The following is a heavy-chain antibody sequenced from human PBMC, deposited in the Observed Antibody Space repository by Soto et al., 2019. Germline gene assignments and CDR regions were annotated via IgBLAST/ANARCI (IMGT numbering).Heavy chain of an antibody. CDR2: MNPGSGKT. V-gene: IGHV1-8*02. CDR1: GYAFINYD. J-gene: IGHJ5*02. CDR3: ARMASSGTLNWFDP. Sequence: ASVKVSCKASGYAFINYDISWVRQATGQGLEWMGWMNPGSGKTGYANKFQGRVTMSRDASTSTAHLELSSLTSEDTAVYYCARMASSGTLNWFDPWGQGTLVTVSS.